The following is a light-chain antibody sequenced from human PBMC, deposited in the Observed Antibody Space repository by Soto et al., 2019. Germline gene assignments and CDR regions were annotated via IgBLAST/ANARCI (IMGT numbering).Light chain of an antibody. Sequence: DIVMTQSPDSLAVSLGERATINCKSSQSVLYSSNNKNYLAWYQQKLGQPPKLLIYWASTRESGVPDRFSGSGSGTDFTLTISSLQAEDVAVYYYQQSYSSPFTFGQGTKLEIK. V-gene: IGKV4-1*01. J-gene: IGKJ2*01. CDR3: QQSYSSPFT. CDR2: WAS. CDR1: QSVLYSSNNKNY.